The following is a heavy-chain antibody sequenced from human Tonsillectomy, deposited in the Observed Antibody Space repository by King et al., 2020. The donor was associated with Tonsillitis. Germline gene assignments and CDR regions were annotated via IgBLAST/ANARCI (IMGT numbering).Heavy chain of an antibody. V-gene: IGHV3-15*01. CDR2: IKSKTDGGTP. Sequence: VQLVESGGGLVKPGGSLRLSCAASGFTFSNAWMNWVRQAPGKGLEWVGHIKSKTDGGTPDHAAPVKGRFTISRDDSKNTLYLQMNSLKTEDTAVYYCTPYATAAFDIWGQGTMVTVSS. D-gene: IGHD2-21*02. CDR1: GFTFSNAW. CDR3: TPYATAAFDI. J-gene: IGHJ3*02.